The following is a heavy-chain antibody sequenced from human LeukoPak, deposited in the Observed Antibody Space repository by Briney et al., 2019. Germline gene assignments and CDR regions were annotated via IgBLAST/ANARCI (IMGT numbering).Heavy chain of an antibody. CDR3: ARLGRHDYETNATEFDY. Sequence: ASVKVSFQASGYPFTGYYMHWVRQAPGQGLEWMGWINPNSGGTNYAQKFRGRVTMTRDTSISTDDMELRRLRSDGRAVHYSARLGRHDYETNATEFDYWGQGTLVTVSS. D-gene: IGHD4-17*01. CDR1: GYPFTGYY. V-gene: IGHV1-2*02. CDR2: INPNSGGT. J-gene: IGHJ4*02.